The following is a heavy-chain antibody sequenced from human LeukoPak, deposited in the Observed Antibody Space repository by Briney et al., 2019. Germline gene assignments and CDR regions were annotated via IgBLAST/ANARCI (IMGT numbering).Heavy chain of an antibody. CDR3: ATAGGIIEFFDF. J-gene: IGHJ2*01. CDR2: IIPGGGST. V-gene: IGHV1-46*01. CDR1: GYTFTSKY. D-gene: IGHD3-16*02. Sequence: ASVKVSCKASGYTFTSKYIHWVRQAPGQGLDWMGMIIPGGGSTTYAQKFRDRVTMTRDASTSTVYMELGGLRSEDTALYYCATAGGIIEFFDFWGRGTLVTVSS.